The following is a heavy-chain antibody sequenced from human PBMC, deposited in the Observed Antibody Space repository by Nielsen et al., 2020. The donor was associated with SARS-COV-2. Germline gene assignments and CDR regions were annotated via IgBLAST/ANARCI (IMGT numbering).Heavy chain of an antibody. CDR1: GFTFSSYA. D-gene: IGHD6-13*01. J-gene: IGHJ6*02. V-gene: IGHV3-30-3*02. CDR3: AKSVRGIAAAGTKTNYYYYGMDV. CDR2: ISYDGSNK. Sequence: GESLKISCAASGFTFSSYAMHWVRQAPGKGLEWVAVISYDGSNKYYADSVKGRFTISRDNSKNTLYLQMNSLRAEDTAVYYCAKSVRGIAAAGTKTNYYYYGMDVWGQGTTVTVSS.